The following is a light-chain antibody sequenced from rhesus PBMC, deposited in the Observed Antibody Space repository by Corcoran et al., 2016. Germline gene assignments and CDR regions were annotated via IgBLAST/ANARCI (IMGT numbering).Light chain of an antibody. CDR2: EVT. Sequence: QAALTQPPSVSGSPGQSVTISCTGTSSDIGGYNYVSWYQQHPGTAPKLMISEVTKRPPGVSDRFSGSKSGNTPSLTISGLQAEDEADYYCSSYAGSKIYIFGGGTLLTVL. V-gene: IGLV2-32*02. CDR1: SSDIGGYNY. J-gene: IGLJ1*01. CDR3: SSYAGSKIYI.